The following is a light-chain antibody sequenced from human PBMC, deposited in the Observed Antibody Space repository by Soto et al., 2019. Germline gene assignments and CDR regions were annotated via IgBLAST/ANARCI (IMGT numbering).Light chain of an antibody. CDR3: QQYNSYLMWT. CDR1: QSISSW. V-gene: IGKV1-5*01. CDR2: DAS. Sequence: DIQMTQSPSTLSASVGDRVTITCRASQSISSWLAWYQQKPGKAPKLLIYDASSLESGVPSRFSGSGSGTEFTLTIIRLQPDDSATYYCQQYNSYLMWTFGQGTKVEIK. J-gene: IGKJ1*01.